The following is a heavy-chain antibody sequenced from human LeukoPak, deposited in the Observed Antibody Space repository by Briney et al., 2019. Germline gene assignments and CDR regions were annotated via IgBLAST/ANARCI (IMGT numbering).Heavy chain of an antibody. J-gene: IGHJ4*02. V-gene: IGHV1-46*01. CDR2: INPSGGST. D-gene: IGHD3-10*01. CDR1: GYTFTSYY. CDR3: ARAVRGVITDDYFFDC. Sequence: ASVKVSCKASGYTFTSYYMHWVRQAPGQGLEWMGIINPSGGSTSYAQKFQGRVTMTRDTSTGTVYMELSSLRSEDTAVYYCARAVRGVITDDYFFDCWAGGPLVTVS.